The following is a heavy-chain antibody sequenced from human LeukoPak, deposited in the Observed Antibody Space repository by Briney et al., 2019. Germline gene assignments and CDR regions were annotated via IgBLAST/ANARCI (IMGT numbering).Heavy chain of an antibody. D-gene: IGHD3-3*01. CDR1: GGSFSGYY. CDR3: ARTPYYDFWSGYYHYWYFDL. V-gene: IGHV4-34*01. Sequence: SETLSLTCAVYGGSFSGYYWSWIRQPPGKGLEWIGEINHSGSTNYNPSLKSRVTISVDTSKNQFSLKLSSVTAADRAVYYCARTPYYDFWSGYYHYWYFDLWGRGTLVTVSS. CDR2: INHSGST. J-gene: IGHJ2*01.